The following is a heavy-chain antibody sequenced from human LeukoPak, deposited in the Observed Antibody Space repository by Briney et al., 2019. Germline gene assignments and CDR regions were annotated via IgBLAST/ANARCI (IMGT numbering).Heavy chain of an antibody. CDR1: GGTFSSYA. CDR3: ARAPAPYCSSTSCLLYYYYYYYMDV. V-gene: IGHV1-69*05. Sequence: ASVKVSCKASGGTFSSYAISWVRQAPGQGLEWMGGIIPIFGTANCAQKFQGRVTITTDESTSTAYMELSSLRSEDTAVYYCARAPAPYCSSTSCLLYYYYYYYMDVWGKGTTVTVSS. J-gene: IGHJ6*03. D-gene: IGHD2-2*01. CDR2: IIPIFGTA.